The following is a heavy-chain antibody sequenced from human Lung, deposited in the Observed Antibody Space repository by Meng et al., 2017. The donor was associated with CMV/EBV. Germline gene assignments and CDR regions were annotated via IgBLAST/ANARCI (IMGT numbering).Heavy chain of an antibody. V-gene: IGHV2-5*02. Sequence: QITLKESGPALMKHTQTLTLTCTFSGFSLDSSGMAVGWIRQPPGKPLEWLALIYWDDDKRYSPSLENRLTVTRGTSRNQVVLRIANVDSPDTGSCFVSYARSARDWQGDTWVQGTLVTVSS. D-gene: IGHD2-21*02. J-gene: IGHJ1*01. CDR1: GFSLDSSGMA. CDR3: SYARSARDWQGDT. CDR2: IYWDDDK.